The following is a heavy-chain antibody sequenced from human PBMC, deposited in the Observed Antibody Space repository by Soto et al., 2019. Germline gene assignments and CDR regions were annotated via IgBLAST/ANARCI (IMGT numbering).Heavy chain of an antibody. CDR2: ISAYNGNT. CDR1: GYTFTSYG. V-gene: IGHV1-18*01. CDR3: ARDHRSGWYNWFDP. J-gene: IGHJ5*02. D-gene: IGHD6-19*01. Sequence: WASVKVSCKASGYTFTSYGISWVRQAPGQGLEWMGWISAYNGNTNYAQKLQGRVTMTTDTSTSTAYMELRGLRSDDTAVYYCARDHRSGWYNWFDPWGQGTLVTVSS.